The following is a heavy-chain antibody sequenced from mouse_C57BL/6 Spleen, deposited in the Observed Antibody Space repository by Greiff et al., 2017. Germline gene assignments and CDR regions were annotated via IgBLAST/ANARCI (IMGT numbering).Heavy chain of an antibody. J-gene: IGHJ1*03. CDR1: GFTFSDYG. CDR3: ARGSNRGYFDV. CDR2: ISSGSSTI. V-gene: IGHV5-17*01. D-gene: IGHD2-5*01. Sequence: EVQLQESGGGLVKPGGSLKLSCAASGFTFSDYGMHWVRQAPEKGLEWVAYISSGSSTIYYADTVKGRFTISRDNAKNTLFLQMTSLRSEDTAMYYCARGSNRGYFDVWGTGTTVTVSS.